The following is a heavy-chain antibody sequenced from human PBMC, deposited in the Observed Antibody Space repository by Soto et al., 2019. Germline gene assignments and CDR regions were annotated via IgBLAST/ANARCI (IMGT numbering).Heavy chain of an antibody. J-gene: IGHJ4*02. CDR1: GFTFSSYA. Sequence: PGGSLRLSCAASGFTFSSYAMSWVRQAPGEGLEWVSAISGSGGSTYYADSVKGRFTISRDNSKNTLYLQMNSLRAEDTAVYYCAKATDTGRTNGVSDYWGQGTLVTVSS. CDR3: AKATDTGRTNGVSDY. D-gene: IGHD2-2*01. CDR2: ISGSGGST. V-gene: IGHV3-23*01.